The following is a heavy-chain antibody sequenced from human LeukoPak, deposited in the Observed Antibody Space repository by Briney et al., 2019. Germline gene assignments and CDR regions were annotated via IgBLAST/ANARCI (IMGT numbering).Heavy chain of an antibody. CDR3: ARRYKGYCSSTSCDYFDF. V-gene: IGHV4-59*08. J-gene: IGHJ4*02. CDR1: GGSISSYY. Sequence: PSETLSLTCTVSGGSISSYYWSWVRQPPGKGLEWIGYIYYSGNTNYNPSLKSRVTISVDTSKNQFSLKLSSVTAADTAVYYCARRYKGYCSSTSCDYFDFWGQGTLVTVSS. D-gene: IGHD2-2*01. CDR2: IYYSGNT.